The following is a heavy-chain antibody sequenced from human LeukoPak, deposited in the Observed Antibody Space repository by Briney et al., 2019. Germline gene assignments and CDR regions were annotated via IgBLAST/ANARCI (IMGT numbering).Heavy chain of an antibody. CDR1: GYTFTSYD. V-gene: IGHV1-8*01. Sequence: ASVKVSCKASGYTFTSYDINWVRQATGQGLEWMGWMNPNSGNTGYAQKFQGRVTMTRNTSISTAYMELSSLRSEDTAVYYCATKYSSGWYEKSFFVIWGKGTMVTFS. CDR2: MNPNSGNT. CDR3: ATKYSSGWYEKSFFVI. J-gene: IGHJ3*02. D-gene: IGHD6-19*01.